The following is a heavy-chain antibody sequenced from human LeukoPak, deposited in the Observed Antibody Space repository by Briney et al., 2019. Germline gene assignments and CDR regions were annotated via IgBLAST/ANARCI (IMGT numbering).Heavy chain of an antibody. J-gene: IGHJ4*02. V-gene: IGHV1-18*01. CDR1: GYTFTSYG. Sequence: ASVKVSCKASGYTFTSYGISWVRQAPGQGLEWMGWISAYNGNTNYAQKLQGRFTMTTDTSTSTAYMELRSLRSDDTAVYYCARVVTGLWFGESVDYWGQGALVTVSS. CDR3: ARVVTGLWFGESVDY. CDR2: ISAYNGNT. D-gene: IGHD3-10*01.